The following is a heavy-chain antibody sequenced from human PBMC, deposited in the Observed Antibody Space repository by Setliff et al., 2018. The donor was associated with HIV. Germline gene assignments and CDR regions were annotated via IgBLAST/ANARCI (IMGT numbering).Heavy chain of an antibody. D-gene: IGHD6-19*01. CDR3: AREFSERSPNPDHYYYYMDV. J-gene: IGHJ6*03. V-gene: IGHV1-8*01. Sequence: ASVKVSCKASGYTFTTHDNTHDINWVRQAPGQGLEWMGWMSPNSDNRGYAQKFQGRVTMTRDTSNYQISLKLTAVTAADTAVYYCAREFSERSPNPDHYYYYMDVWGKGTTVTVSS. CDR1: GYTFTTHD. CDR2: MSPNSDNR.